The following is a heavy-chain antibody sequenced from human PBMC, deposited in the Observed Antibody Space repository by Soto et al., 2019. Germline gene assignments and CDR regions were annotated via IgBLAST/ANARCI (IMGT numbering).Heavy chain of an antibody. V-gene: IGHV3-30-3*01. D-gene: IGHD7-27*01. Sequence: LRLSCAASGFSFSISPMHWVRQAPGKGPEWVALISYDGTNKFYADSVKGRFTISRDNSKSTLYLQVDSLRPEDAAVYYCARDPKTSGGQHWAFNYFDSWGQGTLVTV. CDR2: ISYDGTNK. CDR1: GFSFSISP. J-gene: IGHJ4*02. CDR3: ARDPKTSGGQHWAFNYFDS.